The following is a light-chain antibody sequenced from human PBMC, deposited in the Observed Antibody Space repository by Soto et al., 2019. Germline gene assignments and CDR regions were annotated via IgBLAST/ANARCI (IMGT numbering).Light chain of an antibody. CDR3: QHYGDSRT. CDR2: GAS. Sequence: EIVLTQSPGTLSLSPGERATLSCRTSHSVDSTHLAWYQQKPGQTPRLLIYGASGRATGIPDRFGGSGSGTDFTLTNSRLEPEDFAVYYCQHYGDSRTFGQGTKVEVK. J-gene: IGKJ1*01. CDR1: HSVDSTH. V-gene: IGKV3-20*01.